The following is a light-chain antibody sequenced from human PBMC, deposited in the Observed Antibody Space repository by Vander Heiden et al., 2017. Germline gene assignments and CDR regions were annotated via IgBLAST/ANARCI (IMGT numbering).Light chain of an antibody. J-gene: IGKJ2*01. CDR3: MQGTHWPYT. Sequence: DVVMTQSPLSLPVTLGQPASISCRSSQSLVFSDGNTYLNWFQQRPGHSPRRLIYKVSDRDSGVPDRFSGSGSGADFTLKISRVEAEDVGVYFCMQGTHWPYTFGQGTKLEI. CDR1: QSLVFSDGNTY. V-gene: IGKV2-30*01. CDR2: KVS.